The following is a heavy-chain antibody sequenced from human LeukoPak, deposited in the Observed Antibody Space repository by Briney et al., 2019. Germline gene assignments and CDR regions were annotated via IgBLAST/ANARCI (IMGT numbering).Heavy chain of an antibody. D-gene: IGHD3-22*01. CDR2: IGGSGDST. Sequence: PGGSLRLSCAASGFTFDDYAMHWVRQAPGKGLEWVSGIGGSGDSTYYADSVKGRFTISRDNSKNTLYLQMNSLRAEDTALYYCAKVINSGYYYYFDYWGQGTLVTVSS. CDR1: GFTFDDYA. J-gene: IGHJ4*02. CDR3: AKVINSGYYYYFDY. V-gene: IGHV3-23*01.